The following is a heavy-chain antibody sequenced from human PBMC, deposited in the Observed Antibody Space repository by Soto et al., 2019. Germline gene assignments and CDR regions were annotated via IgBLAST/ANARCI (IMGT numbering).Heavy chain of an antibody. J-gene: IGHJ6*02. D-gene: IGHD2-21*02. Sequence: QVQLGQSGDEVKKPGASVKVSCKVSGYDFTAYGITWVRQAPGQGLEWMGWISGYNGDTNYAQNLQGRVTMTADTSTSTAHVELRSLISDDTAVYYCARRLSVAYCGGDCPWWGLDIWGQGTTVTVSS. V-gene: IGHV1-18*01. CDR3: ARRLSVAYCGGDCPWWGLDI. CDR2: ISGYNGDT. CDR1: GYDFTAYG.